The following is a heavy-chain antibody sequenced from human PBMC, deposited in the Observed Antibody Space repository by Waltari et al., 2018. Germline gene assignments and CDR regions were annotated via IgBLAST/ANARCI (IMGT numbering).Heavy chain of an antibody. Sequence: QVQLQESGPGLVKPSETLSLTCTVSGGSISSYYWSWIRQPPGKGLEWIGYIYTSGSTNYNPSLKSRVTISVDTSKNQFSLKLSSVTAADTAVYYCARDLSSGSYYNHNWFDPWGQGTLVTVSS. CDR3: ARDLSSGSYYNHNWFDP. CDR1: GGSISSYY. V-gene: IGHV4-4*09. J-gene: IGHJ5*02. D-gene: IGHD3-10*01. CDR2: IYTSGST.